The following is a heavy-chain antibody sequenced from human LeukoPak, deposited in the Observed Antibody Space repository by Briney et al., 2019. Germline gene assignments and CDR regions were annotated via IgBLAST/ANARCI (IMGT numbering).Heavy chain of an antibody. CDR2: IDTSGST. CDR3: ARVYYVAGGYYFDY. CDR1: GGSISSYY. J-gene: IGHJ4*02. D-gene: IGHD3-22*01. V-gene: IGHV4-4*07. Sequence: SETLSLTCTVSGGSISSYYWSWIRQPAGKGLEWIGRIDTSGSTNYNPSLKSRVTMSVDTSKNQFFLKLSPVTAADTAVYYCARVYYVAGGYYFDYWGQGTLVTVSS.